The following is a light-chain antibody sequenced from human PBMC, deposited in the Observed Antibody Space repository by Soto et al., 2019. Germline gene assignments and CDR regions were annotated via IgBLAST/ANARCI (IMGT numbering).Light chain of an antibody. CDR2: DAS. CDR3: QQSYSAPPWK. CDR1: RSVSSY. J-gene: IGKJ1*01. Sequence: EIVFTQSPATLSLSPVESATLSCRATRSVSSYLAWYQQKPGQAPRLLIYDASSRPTDIPARFSGSGSGTDFTLTIKNLQPEDFATYYCQQSYSAPPWKFGQGTKVDIK. V-gene: IGKV3-11*01.